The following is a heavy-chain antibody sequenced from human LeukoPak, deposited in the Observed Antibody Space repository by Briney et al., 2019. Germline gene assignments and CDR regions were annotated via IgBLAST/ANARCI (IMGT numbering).Heavy chain of an antibody. Sequence: GASVKVSCKASGYTFTSYAMNWVRQAPGQGLEWMGWINTNTGNPTYAQSFTGRFVFSLDTSVSTAYLQISSLKAEDTAVYYCARVVGCGGDCYSGISDYWGQGTLVTVSS. CDR1: GYTFTSYA. D-gene: IGHD2-21*02. CDR2: INTNTGNP. V-gene: IGHV7-4-1*02. CDR3: ARVVGCGGDCYSGISDY. J-gene: IGHJ4*02.